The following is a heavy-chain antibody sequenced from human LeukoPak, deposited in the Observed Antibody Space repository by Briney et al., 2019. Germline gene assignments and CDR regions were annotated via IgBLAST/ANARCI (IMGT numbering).Heavy chain of an antibody. CDR2: IYVSGST. D-gene: IGHD3/OR15-3a*01. CDR3: ARTNDFWTGYYEK. V-gene: IGHV4-61*02. J-gene: IGHJ4*02. CDR1: GGSASIGSYY. Sequence: SETLSLTSTVSGGSASIGSYYWSWIRQPAGKGLEWIGRIYVSGSTDYNPSLKSRVAILKDMSKNQFSLRLSSVTAADTAIYCARTNDFWTGYYEKWGLGILVTISS.